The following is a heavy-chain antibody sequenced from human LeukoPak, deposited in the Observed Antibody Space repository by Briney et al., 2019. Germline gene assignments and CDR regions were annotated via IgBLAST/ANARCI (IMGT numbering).Heavy chain of an antibody. V-gene: IGHV3-7*01. J-gene: IGHJ4*02. CDR2: IKQDGSEK. D-gene: IGHD1-26*01. CDR1: GFTFSSYW. CDR3: ARDRLMGATSETFDY. Sequence: GGSLRLSCAASGFTFSSYWMSWVRQAPGKGLEWVANIKQDGSEKYYVDSVKGRFTISRDNAKNSLYLQMNSLRAEDTAVYYCARDRLMGATSETFDYWGQGTLVTVSS.